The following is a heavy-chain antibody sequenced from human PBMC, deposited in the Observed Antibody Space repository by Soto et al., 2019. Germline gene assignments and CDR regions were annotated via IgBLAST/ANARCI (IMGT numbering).Heavy chain of an antibody. D-gene: IGHD1-1*01. Sequence: PSETLSLTCTVSGGSISSSSYYWGWIRQPPGKGLEWIGEIYHSGSTNYNPSLKSRVTISVDKSKNQFPLKLSSVTAADTAVYYCAREATGTTLDYWGQGTLVTVSS. J-gene: IGHJ4*02. CDR2: IYHSGST. CDR3: AREATGTTLDY. V-gene: IGHV4-39*06. CDR1: GGSISSSSYY.